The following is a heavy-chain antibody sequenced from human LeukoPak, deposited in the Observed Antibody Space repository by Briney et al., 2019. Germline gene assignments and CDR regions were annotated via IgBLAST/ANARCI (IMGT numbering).Heavy chain of an antibody. Sequence: PSETLFLTCAVSGGSISSGDYSWSWIRQPPGKGLEWIGYNYHSGSTYYNPSLKSRVTISVDRSKNLFSLKLSSVTAADTAVYYCARGGWLQDAFDIWGQGTMVTVSS. J-gene: IGHJ3*02. V-gene: IGHV4-30-2*01. CDR1: GGSISSGDYS. CDR2: NYHSGST. D-gene: IGHD5-24*01. CDR3: ARGGWLQDAFDI.